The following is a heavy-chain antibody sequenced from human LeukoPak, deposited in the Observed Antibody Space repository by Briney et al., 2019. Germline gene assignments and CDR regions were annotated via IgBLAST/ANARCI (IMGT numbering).Heavy chain of an antibody. Sequence: GGTLRLSCAASGFTFSNYGMSWVRQPPGKGLEWVSGISGSGGGTYYADSVKGRFTISRDNSKNTLYLQMNSLRAEDTAVYYCARYSRSWYVPIFDYWGQGTLVTVSS. CDR2: ISGSGGGT. J-gene: IGHJ4*02. CDR3: ARYSRSWYVPIFDY. D-gene: IGHD6-13*01. CDR1: GFTFSNYG. V-gene: IGHV3-23*01.